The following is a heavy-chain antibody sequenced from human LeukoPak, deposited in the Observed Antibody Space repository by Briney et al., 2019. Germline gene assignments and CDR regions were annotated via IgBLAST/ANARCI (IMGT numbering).Heavy chain of an antibody. CDR3: AKDNRGIAAAGLIFDY. V-gene: IGHV3-30*18. CDR2: ISYDGSSE. CDR1: GFTFGTFG. Sequence: GGSLRLSCAASGFTFGTFGMHWVRQAPGKGLEWVAFISYDGSSEYDADSVKGRFTISRDNSENTVYLQMNSLRAEDTAVYYCAKDNRGIAAAGLIFDYWGQGTLVTVSS. D-gene: IGHD6-13*01. J-gene: IGHJ4*02.